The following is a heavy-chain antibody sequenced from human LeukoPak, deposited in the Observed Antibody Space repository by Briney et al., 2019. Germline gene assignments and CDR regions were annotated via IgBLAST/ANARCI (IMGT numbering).Heavy chain of an antibody. CDR3: ARGRDSRGYQFMGFDS. CDR2: INHSGST. Sequence: PSETLSLTCAVYGGSFSGYYWSWIRQPPGEGLEWIGEINHSGSTNYIPSLKSRVTISVDVSKYQFSLRLTSVTAADTAVYYCARGRDSRGYQFMGFDSWGQGTLVTVSS. CDR1: GGSFSGYY. D-gene: IGHD3-22*01. V-gene: IGHV4-34*01. J-gene: IGHJ4*02.